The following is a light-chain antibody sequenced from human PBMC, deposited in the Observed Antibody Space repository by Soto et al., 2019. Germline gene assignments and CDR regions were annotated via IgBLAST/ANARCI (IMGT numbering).Light chain of an antibody. CDR1: SSNIGSNY. J-gene: IGLJ1*01. Sequence: QSVLTQPPSASGTPGQRVTISYSGRSSNIGSNYVYWFQQFPGTAPKLLMYNNNERPSGVPDRISASKSGTSASLAISGLRSEDEADYYCAAWDASLSAYVFGTGTKVTVL. CDR3: AAWDASLSAYV. V-gene: IGLV1-47*02. CDR2: NNN.